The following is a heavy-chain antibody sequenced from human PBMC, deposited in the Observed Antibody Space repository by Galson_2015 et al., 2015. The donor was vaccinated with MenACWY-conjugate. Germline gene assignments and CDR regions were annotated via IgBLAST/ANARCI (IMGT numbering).Heavy chain of an antibody. D-gene: IGHD3-10*01. CDR1: GFTFSDYH. CDR3: ARDGEIYYGSGSYF. Sequence: SLRLSCAAYGFTFSDYHMTWIRQAPGKGLEWISYIYSYSTYTDYADSVKGRFTISRDNAKNSLYLQMNSLRAEDTAVYYCARDGEIYYGSGSYFGGQGTMVTVSS. V-gene: IGHV3-11*06. J-gene: IGHJ3*01. CDR2: IYSYSTYT.